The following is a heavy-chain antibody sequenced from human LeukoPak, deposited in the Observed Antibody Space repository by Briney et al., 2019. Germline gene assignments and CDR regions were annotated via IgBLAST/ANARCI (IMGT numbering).Heavy chain of an antibody. V-gene: IGHV4-34*01. CDR3: ARGRYGSQYSSSYLTYYFDH. J-gene: IGHJ4*02. D-gene: IGHD6-6*01. CDR1: GGSFSGYY. CDR2: INHSGST. Sequence: PSETLSLTCAVYGGSFSGYYWSWIRQPPGKGLEWIGEINHSGSTNYNPSLKSRVTISVDTSKNQFSLKLSSVTAADTAVYYCARGRYGSQYSSSYLTYYFDHWGQGTLVTVSS.